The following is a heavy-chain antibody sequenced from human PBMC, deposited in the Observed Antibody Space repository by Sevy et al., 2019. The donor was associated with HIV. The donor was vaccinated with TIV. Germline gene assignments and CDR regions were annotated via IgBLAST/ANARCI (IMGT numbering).Heavy chain of an antibody. V-gene: IGHV1-18*01. CDR2: IGIYNGNA. D-gene: IGHD3-10*01. CDR3: ARVPTYCYGSATYFDY. Sequence: ASVKVSCKASGYTFASNGISWVRQAPGQGLEWMGWIGIYNGNAKSAQKFQGRVTMTTDTSTSTAYMELGSLRSDDTAVYYCARVPTYCYGSATYFDYWGQGTLVTVSS. CDR1: GYTFASNG. J-gene: IGHJ4*02.